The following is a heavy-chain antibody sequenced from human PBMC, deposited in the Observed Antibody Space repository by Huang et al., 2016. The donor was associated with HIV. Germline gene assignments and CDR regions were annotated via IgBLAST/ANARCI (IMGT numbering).Heavy chain of an antibody. CDR1: EFTFSSYS. CDR3: ARVVYSNSVDGFDM. Sequence: EVQLVESGGGLVKPGGSLGLSCAASEFTFSSYSFNWVGQAPGKGLEGVSCITSSNFIYYADAVKGRFTIARDNAKNSLYLHMNSLRAEDTAVYYCARVVYSNSVDGFDMWGHGTVVTISS. CDR2: ITSSNFI. V-gene: IGHV3-21*01. D-gene: IGHD6-6*01. J-gene: IGHJ3*02.